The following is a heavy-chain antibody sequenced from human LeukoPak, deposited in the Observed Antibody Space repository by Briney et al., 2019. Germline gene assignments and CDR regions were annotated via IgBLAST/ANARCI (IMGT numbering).Heavy chain of an antibody. CDR2: VYYSGST. Sequence: SETLSLTCTVSGGSISSDTHHWGWIRQPPGKGLQWIGSVYYSGSTYYNPSLRSRVTLSVDTSKDQFSLKLSSVTATDTAMYYCARSAWPLGGFDPWGQGILVTVSS. J-gene: IGHJ5*02. CDR3: ARSAWPLGGFDP. V-gene: IGHV4-39*01. D-gene: IGHD5-12*01. CDR1: GGSISSDTHH.